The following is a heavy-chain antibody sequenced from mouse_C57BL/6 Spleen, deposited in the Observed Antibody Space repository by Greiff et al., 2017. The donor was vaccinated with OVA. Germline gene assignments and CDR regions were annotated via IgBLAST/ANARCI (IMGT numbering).Heavy chain of an antibody. J-gene: IGHJ3*01. V-gene: IGHV1-80*01. CDR3: ARSGNGYYLAY. CDR2: IYPGDGDT. CDR1: GYAFSSYW. D-gene: IGHD2-3*01. Sequence: QVHVKQSGAELVKPGASVKISCKASGYAFSSYWMNWVKQRPGKGLEWIGQIYPGDGDTNYNGKFKGKATLTADKSSSTAYMQLSSLTSEDSAVYFCARSGNGYYLAYWGQGTLVTVSA.